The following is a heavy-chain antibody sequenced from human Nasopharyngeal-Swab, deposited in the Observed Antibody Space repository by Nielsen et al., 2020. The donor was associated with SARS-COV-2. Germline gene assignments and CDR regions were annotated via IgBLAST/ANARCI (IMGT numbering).Heavy chain of an antibody. J-gene: IGHJ3*02. Sequence: GESLKISCKGSGYSFTSYWIGWVRQMPGKGLEWMGIIYPGDSDTRYSPSFQGQVTISADKSISIAYLQWSSLKASDTAMYYCARRPSYYYGSGGIAFDIWGQGTMVTVSS. CDR3: ARRPSYYYGSGGIAFDI. CDR2: IYPGDSDT. CDR1: GYSFTSYW. V-gene: IGHV5-51*01. D-gene: IGHD3-10*01.